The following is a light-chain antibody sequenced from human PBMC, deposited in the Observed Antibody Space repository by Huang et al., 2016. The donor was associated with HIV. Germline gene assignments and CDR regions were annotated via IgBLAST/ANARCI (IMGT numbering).Light chain of an antibody. CDR3: QQYNNWPPWT. CDR1: AGVSNN. Sequence: IVMTQSPATLSVSHGERATLSCRASAGVSNNVAWYQQRPGQTPRLLIHGASTRHTGIPAKFSGRGSGTEFTLTITSLQPEDSAVYYCQQYNNWPPWTFGPGTQVEI. V-gene: IGKV3D-15*01. J-gene: IGKJ1*01. CDR2: GAS.